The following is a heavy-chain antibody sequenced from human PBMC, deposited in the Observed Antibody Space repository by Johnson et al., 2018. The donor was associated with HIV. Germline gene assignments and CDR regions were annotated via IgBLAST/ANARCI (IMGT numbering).Heavy chain of an antibody. V-gene: IGHV3-20*04. CDR3: LRCVGVYGYDECDAFDI. CDR1: GFTFDDHG. J-gene: IGHJ3*02. CDR2: SNWIGGRT. D-gene: IGHD5-18*01. Sequence: EQLVESGGGVVQPGKSLRLSCAASGFTFDDHGMSWVRQGSGKGLEWVSGSNWIGGRTGYADSVKGRFTISRDNAKKSLYLQMNSLRAEDTALYYCLRCVGVYGYDECDAFDIWGQGTMVTISS.